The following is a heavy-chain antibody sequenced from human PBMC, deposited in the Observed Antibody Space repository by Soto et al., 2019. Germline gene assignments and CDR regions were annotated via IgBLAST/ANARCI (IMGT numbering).Heavy chain of an antibody. CDR2: TYYRSKWYN. J-gene: IGHJ6*02. Sequence: SQTLSLTCVISGDSVSSNSAAWNWIRQSPSRGLEWLGRTYYRSKWYNDYAVSVKSRITINPDTSKNQFSLQLNSVTPEDTAVYYCARDRAAAGIYYYYGMDVWGQGTTVTVSS. CDR3: ARDRAAAGIYYYYGMDV. V-gene: IGHV6-1*01. D-gene: IGHD6-13*01. CDR1: GDSVSSNSAA.